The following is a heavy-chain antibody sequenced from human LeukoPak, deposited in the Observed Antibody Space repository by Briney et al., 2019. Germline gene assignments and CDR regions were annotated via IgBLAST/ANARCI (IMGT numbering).Heavy chain of an antibody. Sequence: QPGGSLRLSCAASGFTFSSYWMSWVRQAPGKGLEWVANIKQDGSEKYYVDSVKGRFTISRDNAKNSLYLQMNSLRAEDTAVYYCAREEVDYYGSGAFDIWGQGTMVTVSS. D-gene: IGHD3-10*01. CDR3: AREEVDYYGSGAFDI. V-gene: IGHV3-7*01. CDR1: GFTFSSYW. J-gene: IGHJ3*02. CDR2: IKQDGSEK.